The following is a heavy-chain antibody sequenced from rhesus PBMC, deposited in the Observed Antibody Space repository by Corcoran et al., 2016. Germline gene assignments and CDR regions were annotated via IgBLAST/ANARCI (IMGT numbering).Heavy chain of an antibody. V-gene: IGHV4-160*01. J-gene: IGHJ4*01. CDR3: ARYCPGCICSRDY. CDR1: DRYITSTY. CDR2: VYGSSGST. Sequence: QVQLQESGPGLVKPSEPLSLTCSVSDRYITSTYWSGLRKPPGEGLEWIGYVYGSSGSTHYNPFFKSRVTISTDSYKNQFSLKLSSVTAADTAVYYCARYCPGCICSRDYWGQGVLVTVSS. D-gene: IGHD2-33*01.